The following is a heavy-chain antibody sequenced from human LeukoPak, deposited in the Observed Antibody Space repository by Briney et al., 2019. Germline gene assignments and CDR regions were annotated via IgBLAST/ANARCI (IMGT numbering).Heavy chain of an antibody. D-gene: IGHD3-16*01. CDR1: VGIFSTSA. Sequence: ASVKVSFKGSVGIFSTSAINWVRQAPGQGPEWMGRIVPLFGTTQFPQKFQGRVAITADKSTSTAYMELTSLRSDDTAVYYCATDMTLGGIIVKYYFEYWGQGSLVTVSS. V-gene: IGHV1-69*06. CDR3: ATDMTLGGIIVKYYFEY. J-gene: IGHJ4*02. CDR2: IVPLFGTT.